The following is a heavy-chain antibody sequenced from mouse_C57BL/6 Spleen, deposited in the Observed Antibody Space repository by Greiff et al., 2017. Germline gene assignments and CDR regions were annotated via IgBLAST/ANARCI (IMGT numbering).Heavy chain of an antibody. Sequence: QVQLKQPGAELVKPGASVKMSCKASGYTFTSYWITWVKQRPGQGLEWIGDIYPGSGSTNYNEKFKSKATLTVDKSSSTAYMQLSSLTSEDSAVYYCAREGDLWLRRAWFAYWGQGTLVTVSA. V-gene: IGHV1-55*01. CDR1: GYTFTSYW. CDR3: AREGDLWLRRAWFAY. J-gene: IGHJ3*01. D-gene: IGHD2-2*01. CDR2: IYPGSGST.